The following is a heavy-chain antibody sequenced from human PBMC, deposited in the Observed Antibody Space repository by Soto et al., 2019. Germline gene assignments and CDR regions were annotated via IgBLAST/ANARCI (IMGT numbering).Heavy chain of an antibody. D-gene: IGHD1-26*01. CDR2: INAANGNT. Sequence: QVRLVQSGAEVKKPGASVQVSCKASGYTFTTYALHWGRQARGEGREWMGWINAANGNTKYSKELQGRVTITRDTSASKTYMELSSLSSEATAVYYCGRSGVGATGDLLYNAMDVWGQGTTVTVSS. CDR1: GYTFTTYA. J-gene: IGHJ6*02. V-gene: IGHV1-3*01. CDR3: GRSGVGATGDLLYNAMDV.